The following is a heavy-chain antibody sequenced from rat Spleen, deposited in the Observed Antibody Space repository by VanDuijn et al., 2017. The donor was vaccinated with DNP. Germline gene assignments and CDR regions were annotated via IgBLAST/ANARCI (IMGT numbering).Heavy chain of an antibody. CDR1: GFIFSNYY. CDR2: ISTGGGNT. D-gene: IGHD3-8*01. V-gene: IGHV5-25*01. Sequence: EVQLVESGGGLVQPGRSLKLSCAASGFIFSNYYMAWVRQAPTKGLEWVASISTGGGNTYYRDSVKGRISHSRENAKITLKLQVNSLRSEDTATYYCTSNPHIRTAAPFDYWGQGVMVTVSS. CDR3: TSNPHIRTAAPFDY. J-gene: IGHJ2*01.